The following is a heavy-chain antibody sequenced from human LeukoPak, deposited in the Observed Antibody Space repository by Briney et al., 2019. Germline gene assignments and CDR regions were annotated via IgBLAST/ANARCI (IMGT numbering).Heavy chain of an antibody. Sequence: GGSLRLSCAASGFIFNKYAMTWVRQAPGKGLVWVAVISASGDNTDYADSVKGRFTISRDNSKNTLSLQMNSLRVEDTAVYYCAKVVGTGTTPTDYWGQGTLVTVSS. CDR3: AKVVGTGTTPTDY. CDR1: GFIFNKYA. J-gene: IGHJ4*02. D-gene: IGHD1-1*01. V-gene: IGHV3-23*01. CDR2: ISASGDNT.